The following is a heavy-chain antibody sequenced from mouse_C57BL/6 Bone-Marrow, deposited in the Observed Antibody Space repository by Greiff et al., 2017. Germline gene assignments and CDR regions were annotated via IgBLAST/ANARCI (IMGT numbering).Heavy chain of an antibody. J-gene: IGHJ3*01. Sequence: EVQVVESGGDLVKPGGSLKLSCAASGFTFSSYGMSCVRQTPDKRLEWVATISSGGSYTYYPDSVKGRFTISRDNAKNTLYLQMSSLKSEDTAMYYCARRDGYSERFAYWGQGTLVTVSA. V-gene: IGHV5-6*01. D-gene: IGHD2-3*01. CDR1: GFTFSSYG. CDR3: ARRDGYSERFAY. CDR2: ISSGGSYT.